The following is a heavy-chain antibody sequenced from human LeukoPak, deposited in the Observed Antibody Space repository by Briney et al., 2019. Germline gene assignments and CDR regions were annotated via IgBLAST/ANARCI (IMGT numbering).Heavy chain of an antibody. CDR1: GGSISSYY. CDR2: MYNSVNT. V-gene: IGHV4-59*01. CDR3: AATIKRDYGDTNLDY. D-gene: IGHD4-17*01. J-gene: IGHJ4*02. Sequence: SETLSLTCTVSGGSISSYYWSWIRQPPGKGLEWIGYMYNSVNTNYNPSLKSRVTISEDTSKNQLSLKLRSVTAADTGVYCCAATIKRDYGDTNLDYWGQGTLVTVSS.